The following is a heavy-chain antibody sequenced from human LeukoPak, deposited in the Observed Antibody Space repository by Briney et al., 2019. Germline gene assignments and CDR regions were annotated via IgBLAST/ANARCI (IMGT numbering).Heavy chain of an antibody. D-gene: IGHD2-2*01. CDR3: AKVAAGYSTFDYYYYYYMDV. J-gene: IGHJ6*03. Sequence: GGSLRLSCAASGFTFSSYWMHWVRHAPGKGLVWVSRINSDGSSTSYADSVKGRFTISRDNSKNTLYLQMNSLRAEDTAVYYCAKVAAGYSTFDYYYYYYMDVWGKGTTVTVSS. CDR1: GFTFSSYW. V-gene: IGHV3-74*01. CDR2: INSDGSST.